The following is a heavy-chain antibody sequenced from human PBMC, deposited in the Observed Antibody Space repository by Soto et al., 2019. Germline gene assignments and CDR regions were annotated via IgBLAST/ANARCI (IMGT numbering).Heavy chain of an antibody. CDR3: ARERGLRYCRGGSCYADYGMDV. J-gene: IGHJ6*02. D-gene: IGHD2-15*01. V-gene: IGHV1-18*01. CDR1: GFTLTSYV. CDR2: ISAYYGDT. Sequence: QVHLVQSGTEVKKPGASVKVSCKASGFTLTSYVINWVRQAPGQGRELMGWISAYYGDTTYAEKFQDRVTMTTEASTNTAYMELRSLRSEDTAVYFCARERGLRYCRGGSCYADYGMDVWGQGTTVTVSS.